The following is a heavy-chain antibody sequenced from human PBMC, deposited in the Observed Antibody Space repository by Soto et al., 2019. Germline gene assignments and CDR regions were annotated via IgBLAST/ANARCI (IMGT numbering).Heavy chain of an antibody. J-gene: IGHJ5*02. CDR1: GGSISSGDYY. D-gene: IGHD3-3*01. Sequence: QVQLQESGPGLVKPSQTLSLTCTVSGGSISSGDYYWRWIRQHPGKGLEWIGYIYYSGSTYYNPSLKSRVTQAVDTSKNQFSLKLSSVTAADTAVYYCARWWSGSRQGFDPWGQGTLVTVSS. CDR3: ARWWSGSRQGFDP. V-gene: IGHV4-31*03. CDR2: IYYSGST.